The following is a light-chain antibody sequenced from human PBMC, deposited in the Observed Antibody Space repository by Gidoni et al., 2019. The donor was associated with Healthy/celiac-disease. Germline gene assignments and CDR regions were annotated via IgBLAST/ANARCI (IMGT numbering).Light chain of an antibody. Sequence: EIVLTQSPATLSLSPGERATLPCRASQCVSSYLAWYQQKPGQAPRLLIYDASNRATGIPARFSGSGSETDFTLTISSLEPEDFAVYYCQQRSNWPLTFGGGTKVEIK. CDR1: QCVSSY. V-gene: IGKV3-11*01. CDR3: QQRSNWPLT. CDR2: DAS. J-gene: IGKJ4*01.